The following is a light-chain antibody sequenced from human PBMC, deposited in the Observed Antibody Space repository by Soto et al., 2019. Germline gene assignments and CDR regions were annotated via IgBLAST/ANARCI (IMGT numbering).Light chain of an antibody. J-gene: IGLJ1*01. CDR1: SSDVGTYDC. Sequence: QSALTQPPSASGSPGQSVTFSCTGTSSDVGTYDCVSWYQQYPGKAPKLLIYGVTRRPSGVPDRFSGSKSGNTAALTVSGLQAEDEAYYYCSSYAGRSMYVFGTGTKVTVL. CDR3: SSYAGRSMYV. V-gene: IGLV2-8*01. CDR2: GVT.